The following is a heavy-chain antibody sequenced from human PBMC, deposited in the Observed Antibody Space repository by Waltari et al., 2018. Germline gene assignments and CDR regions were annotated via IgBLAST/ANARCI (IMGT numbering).Heavy chain of an antibody. Sequence: QVQLQESGPGLVKPSETLSLTCTVSGGSISSYYWSWIRQPPGKGLEWIGYIYYSGSTNYNPSLKSRVTISVDTSKNQFSLKLSSVTAADTAVYYCASGGYSYGSIGDFDYWGQGTLVTVSS. CDR3: ASGGYSYGSIGDFDY. V-gene: IGHV4-59*01. CDR1: GGSISSYY. D-gene: IGHD5-18*01. CDR2: IYYSGST. J-gene: IGHJ4*02.